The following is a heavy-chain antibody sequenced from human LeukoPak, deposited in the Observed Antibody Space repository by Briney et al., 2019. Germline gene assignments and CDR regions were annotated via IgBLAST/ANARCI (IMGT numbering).Heavy chain of an antibody. V-gene: IGHV3-23*01. D-gene: IGHD2-21*02. CDR2: ISGSGGTT. Sequence: PRGSLRLSCAASGFTFTSYSMIWVRQAPGKGLEWVSAISGSGGTTYYADSVKGRFTISRDNSKSTLYLQMNSLRAEDTAVYYCAKEDCGVDCSTFDYWGQGTLVTVSS. CDR3: AKEDCGVDCSTFDY. J-gene: IGHJ4*02. CDR1: GFTFTSYS.